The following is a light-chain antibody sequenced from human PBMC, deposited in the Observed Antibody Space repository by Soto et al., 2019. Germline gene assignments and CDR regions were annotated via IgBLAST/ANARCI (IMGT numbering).Light chain of an antibody. CDR3: TSWTTSTTMI. J-gene: IGLJ2*01. Sequence: QSVLTQAASVSGSPGQSITISCTGTSSDIGAYNFVSWYQQHPGKAPKLMLYDVNIRPSGVSNRFSGSKSGNTASLTISGLQAEDEADYYCTSWTTSTTMIFGGGTKSPS. CDR1: SSDIGAYNF. CDR2: DVN. V-gene: IGLV2-14*03.